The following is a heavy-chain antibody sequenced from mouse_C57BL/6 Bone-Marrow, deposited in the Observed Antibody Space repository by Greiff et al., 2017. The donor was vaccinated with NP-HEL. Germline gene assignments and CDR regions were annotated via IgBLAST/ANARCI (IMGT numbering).Heavy chain of an antibody. CDR3: ARRTAQAPFAY. V-gene: IGHV1-76*01. CDR1: GYTFTDYY. J-gene: IGHJ3*01. Sequence: VKLQESGAELVRPGASVKLSCKASGYTFTDYYINWVKQRPGQGLEWIARIYPGSGNTYYNEKFKGKATLTAEKSSSTAYMQLSSLTSEDSAVYFCARRTAQAPFAYWGQGTLVTVSA. CDR2: IYPGSGNT. D-gene: IGHD3-2*02.